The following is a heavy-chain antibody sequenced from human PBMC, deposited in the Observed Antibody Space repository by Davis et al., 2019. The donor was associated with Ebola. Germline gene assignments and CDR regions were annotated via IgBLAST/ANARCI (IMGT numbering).Heavy chain of an antibody. CDR2: IYDHST. CDR1: AFSFNNYP. V-gene: IGHV3-NL1*01. J-gene: IGHJ4*02. Sequence: GESLKISCVASAFSFNNYPMHWVRQAPGKGLEWVSVIYDHSTAYADSVRGRFIISRDKSNNTLYLEMNSLRVDDTAVYYCATTQWLREFDNWGQGTLVTVSS. CDR3: ATTQWLREFDN. D-gene: IGHD6-19*01.